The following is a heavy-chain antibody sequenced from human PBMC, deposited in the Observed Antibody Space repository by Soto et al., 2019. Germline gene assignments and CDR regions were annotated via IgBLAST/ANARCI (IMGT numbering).Heavy chain of an antibody. Sequence: GGSLRLSCAASGFTVSSNYMSWVRQAPGKGLEWVSVIYSGGSTYYADSVKGRFTISRDNSKNTLYLQMNSLRAEDTAVYYCARVRGWNYHQAFDYWGQGTLVTVSS. CDR3: ARVRGWNYHQAFDY. J-gene: IGHJ4*02. D-gene: IGHD1-7*01. V-gene: IGHV3-53*01. CDR1: GFTVSSNY. CDR2: IYSGGST.